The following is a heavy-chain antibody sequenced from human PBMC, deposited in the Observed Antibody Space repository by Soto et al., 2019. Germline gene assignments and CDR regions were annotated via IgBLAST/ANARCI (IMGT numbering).Heavy chain of an antibody. J-gene: IGHJ5*02. V-gene: IGHV4-59*01. CDR1: GGSISSYY. CDR2: IYYSGST. D-gene: IGHD3-22*01. CDR3: AREVLKYYYDTRTNCFDP. Sequence: SETLSLTCTVSGGSISSYYWSWIRQPPGKGLEWIGYIYYSGSTNYNPSLKSRVTISVDTSKNQFSLKLSSVTAADTAVYYCAREVLKYYYDTRTNCFDPWGLVTLVTVS.